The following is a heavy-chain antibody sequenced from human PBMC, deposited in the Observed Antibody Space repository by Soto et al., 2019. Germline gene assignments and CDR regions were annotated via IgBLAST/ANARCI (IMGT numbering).Heavy chain of an antibody. V-gene: IGHV3-23*01. Sequence: EVQLLESGGGLVRPGGSLRLSCAASGFTFSNYAMNWVRQAPWKGLEWVSVISGSGGSASYAESVQGRFTISRDNSNNTLYLQMNSLRAEDTAIYSCVREGSGWYSRGSFDFWGRGTMVTVSS. CDR3: VREGSGWYSRGSFDF. CDR2: ISGSGGSA. D-gene: IGHD6-19*01. J-gene: IGHJ3*01. CDR1: GFTFSNYA.